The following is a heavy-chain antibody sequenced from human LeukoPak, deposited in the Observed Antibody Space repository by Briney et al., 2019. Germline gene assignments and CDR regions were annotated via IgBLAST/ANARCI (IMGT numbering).Heavy chain of an antibody. D-gene: IGHD3-3*01. V-gene: IGHV3-11*01. J-gene: IGHJ4*02. CDR1: GFTFSDYY. Sequence: GGSLRLSCAASGFTFSDYYMSWIRQAPGKGLEWVSYISSSGSTIYYADSVKGRFTISRDNAKNSLYLQMNSLRAEDTAVYYCARARGFWSGYYNYFDYWGQGTLVTVSS. CDR2: ISSSGSTI. CDR3: ARARGFWSGYYNYFDY.